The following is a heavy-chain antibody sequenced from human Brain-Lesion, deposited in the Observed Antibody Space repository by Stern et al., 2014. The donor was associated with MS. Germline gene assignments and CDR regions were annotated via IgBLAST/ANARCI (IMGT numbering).Heavy chain of an antibody. V-gene: IGHV1-24*01. CDR2: FDHEDGET. D-gene: IGHD1-26*01. CDR1: GYTLTELS. Sequence: QVQLVESGAEVKKPGASVKVSCKVSGYTLTELSMHWVRKAPRKGLERMGGFDHEDGETIYAQNFQGRVTMTEATFTGTAYMELSSLRSEDTAVYYCATLSPGAGGNYYRHFDYWGQGTLVTVSS. CDR3: ATLSPGAGGNYYRHFDY. J-gene: IGHJ4*02.